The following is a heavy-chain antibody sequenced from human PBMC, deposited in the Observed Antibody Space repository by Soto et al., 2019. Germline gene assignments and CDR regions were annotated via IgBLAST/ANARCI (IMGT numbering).Heavy chain of an antibody. CDR1: GFSFSTYS. D-gene: IGHD3-22*01. CDR3: TTDPVTMIVVVPSSG. Sequence: PGGSLRLSCAASGFSFSTYSVSWVRQAPGKGLEWVGRIKSKTDGGTTDYAAPVKGRFTISRDDSKNTLYLQMNSLKTEDTAVYYCTTDPVTMIVVVPSSGWGQGTLVTVSS. CDR2: IKSKTDGGTT. V-gene: IGHV3-15*01. J-gene: IGHJ4*02.